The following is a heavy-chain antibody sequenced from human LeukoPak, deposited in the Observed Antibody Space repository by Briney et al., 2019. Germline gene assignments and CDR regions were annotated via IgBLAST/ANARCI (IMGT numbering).Heavy chain of an antibody. Sequence: SQTLSLTCTVSGGSISSGGYYWSWIRQHPGKGLEWIGYIYYSGSTNHNPSLKSRVTISVDTSKNQFSLKLSSVTAADTAVYYCARLNVDTTMAHDYWGQGTLVTVSS. J-gene: IGHJ4*02. V-gene: IGHV4-31*03. CDR2: IYYSGST. D-gene: IGHD5-18*01. CDR3: ARLNVDTTMAHDY. CDR1: GGSISSGGYY.